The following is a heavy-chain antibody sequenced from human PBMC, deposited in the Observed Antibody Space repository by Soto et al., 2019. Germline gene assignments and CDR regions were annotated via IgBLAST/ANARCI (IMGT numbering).Heavy chain of an antibody. J-gene: IGHJ4*02. CDR3: ARQTTYSSSWHDC. CDR2: IYTSGNT. CDR1: GGSTSSYY. Sequence: SETLSLTCTVSGGSTSSYYCSWIRQPAGKGLEWIGRIYTSGNTNYNPSLKSRLSMSVDTSKNQFSLKLSSVTAADTAVYYCARQTTYSSSWHDCWGQGTLVTVSS. V-gene: IGHV4-4*07. D-gene: IGHD6-13*01.